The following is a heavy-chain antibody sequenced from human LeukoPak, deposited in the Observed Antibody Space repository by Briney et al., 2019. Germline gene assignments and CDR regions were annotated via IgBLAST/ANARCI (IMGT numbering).Heavy chain of an antibody. CDR3: ARWSGYYFY. CDR2: INHSGST. D-gene: IGHD3-3*01. V-gene: IGHV4-34*01. J-gene: IGHJ4*02. Sequence: SETLSLTCAIYGGSFSGYYWSWIRQPPGKGLEWIGEINHSGSTNYNPSLKSRVTISVDTSKNQFSLKLSSVTAADTAVYYCARWSGYYFYWGQGTLVTVSS. CDR1: GGSFSGYY.